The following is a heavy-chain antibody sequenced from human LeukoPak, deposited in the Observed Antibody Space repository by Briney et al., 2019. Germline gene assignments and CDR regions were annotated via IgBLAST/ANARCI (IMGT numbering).Heavy chain of an antibody. V-gene: IGHV3-23*01. D-gene: IGHD2-2*01. CDR3: ARGARPVAMRNYFDY. CDR1: GFTFSSYA. J-gene: IGHJ4*02. CDR2: ISGSGGST. Sequence: GGSLRLSCAASGFTFSSYAMSWVRQAPGKGLEWVSGISGSGGSTDYADSLKGRFTISRDNSKNTLYLQMNSLRAEDTAVYYCARGARPVAMRNYFDYWGQGTLVTVSS.